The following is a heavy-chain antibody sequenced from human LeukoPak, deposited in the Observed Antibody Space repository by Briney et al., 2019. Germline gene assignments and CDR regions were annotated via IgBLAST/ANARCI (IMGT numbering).Heavy chain of an antibody. CDR2: ISGSGGST. J-gene: IGHJ4*02. Sequence: PGGSLRLSCAASGFTFSSYGMSWVRQAPGKGLEWVSAISGSGGSTYYADSVKGRFTISRDNSKNTLYLQMNSLRAEDTAVYYCAKALFYTSGSNFDYWGQGTLVTVSS. D-gene: IGHD6-19*01. V-gene: IGHV3-23*01. CDR1: GFTFSSYG. CDR3: AKALFYTSGSNFDY.